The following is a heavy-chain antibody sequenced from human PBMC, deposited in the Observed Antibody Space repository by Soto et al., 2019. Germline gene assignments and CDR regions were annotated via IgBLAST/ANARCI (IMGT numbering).Heavy chain of an antibody. CDR2: IVVGSGNT. D-gene: IGHD6-13*01. CDR3: AKNVAALRGYFDY. V-gene: IGHV1-58*01. J-gene: IGHJ4*02. Sequence: GASVKVSCKASGFTFTSSAVQWVRQARGQRPEWIGWIVVGSGNTNYAQKFQERVTITRDMSTSTAYMELNSLRAEDTAVYYCAKNVAALRGYFDYWGQGTLVTVSS. CDR1: GFTFTSSA.